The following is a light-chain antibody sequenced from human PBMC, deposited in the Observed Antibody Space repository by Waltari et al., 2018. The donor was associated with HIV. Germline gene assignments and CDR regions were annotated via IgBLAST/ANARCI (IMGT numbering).Light chain of an antibody. V-gene: IGLV3-1*01. Sequence: SHELTQPPPVYVSPGQTAGIPCPGDYCGDKYASWYQQKPGQSPVLVIYQDDKRPSGIPERFSGSNSGNTATLTITGTQAMDEADYYCQAWDSSTVLFGGGTKLTVL. CDR3: QAWDSSTVL. CDR2: QDD. CDR1: YCGDKY. J-gene: IGLJ2*01.